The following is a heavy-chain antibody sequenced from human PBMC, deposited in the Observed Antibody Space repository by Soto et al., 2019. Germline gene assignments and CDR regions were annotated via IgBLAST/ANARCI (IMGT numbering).Heavy chain of an antibody. CDR3: ARGTTPPWTDYIYDGMDV. CDR2: ISYAGSKK. D-gene: IGHD1-1*01. V-gene: IGHV3-30-3*01. CDR1: EFTFSGYA. J-gene: IGHJ6*02. Sequence: QVQLVESGGGVVQPGRSLRLSCAASEFTFSGYAMHWVRQAPGKGLEWVAMISYAGSKKYYADSVKGRFTISRDNSKNTLXLQMNSLRAEDTAVYYCARGTTPPWTDYIYDGMDVWGQGTTVTVSS.